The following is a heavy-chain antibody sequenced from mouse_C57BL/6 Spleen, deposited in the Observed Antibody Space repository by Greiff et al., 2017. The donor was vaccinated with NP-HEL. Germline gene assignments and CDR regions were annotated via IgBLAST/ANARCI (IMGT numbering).Heavy chain of an antibody. D-gene: IGHD2-3*01. CDR1: GYTFTSYW. J-gene: IGHJ3*01. V-gene: IGHV1-50*01. Sequence: VKLQESGAELVKPGASVKLSCKASGYTFTSYWMQWVKQRPGQGLEWIGEIDPSDSYTNYNQKLKGKATLTVDKSSSTAYRQLSSLASEDSAVYYCARRTDGYPFAYWGQGTLVTVSA. CDR2: IDPSDSYT. CDR3: ARRTDGYPFAY.